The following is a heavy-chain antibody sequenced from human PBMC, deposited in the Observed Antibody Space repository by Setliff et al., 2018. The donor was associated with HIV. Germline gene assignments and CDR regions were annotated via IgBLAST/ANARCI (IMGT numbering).Heavy chain of an antibody. V-gene: IGHV1-24*01. CDR3: ATRIRDGHRGYGYFDF. CDR2: FDPEDNKI. D-gene: IGHD5-12*01. CDR1: GCTVTELS. Sequence: ASVKVSCKVSGCTVTELSINWVRQAPGKGPEWMGGFDPEDNKIVYAQKFQGRVTTTEDTSTDTAYMELSSLRPEGTAVYYCATRIRDGHRGYGYFDFWGQGTLVTVSS. J-gene: IGHJ4*02.